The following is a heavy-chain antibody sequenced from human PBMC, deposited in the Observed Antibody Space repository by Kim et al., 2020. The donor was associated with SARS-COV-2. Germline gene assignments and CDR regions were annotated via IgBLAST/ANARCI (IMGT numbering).Heavy chain of an antibody. CDR3: AREQGNFLMVRGVIIKVEYFDY. CDR2: INHSGST. D-gene: IGHD3-10*01. Sequence: SETLSLTCAVYGGSFSGYYWSWIRQPPGKGLEWIGEINHSGSTNYNPSLKSRVTISVDTSKNQFSLKLSSVTAADTAVYYCAREQGNFLMVRGVIIKVEYFDYWGQGTLVTVSS. CDR1: GGSFSGYY. J-gene: IGHJ4*02. V-gene: IGHV4-34*01.